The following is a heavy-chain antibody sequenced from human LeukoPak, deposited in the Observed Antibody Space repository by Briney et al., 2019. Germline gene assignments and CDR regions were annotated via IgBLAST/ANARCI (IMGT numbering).Heavy chain of an antibody. V-gene: IGHV3-33*01. J-gene: IGHJ4*02. D-gene: IGHD3-22*01. Sequence: GGSLRLSCAASGFTFNSYGMHWVRQAPGKGLEWVAVMWYDGSNKYYADSVKGRFTISRDNAKNTLYLQVNSLGAEDTAVYYCARESYYDSSGFDYWGQGTLVTVSS. CDR1: GFTFNSYG. CDR2: MWYDGSNK. CDR3: ARESYYDSSGFDY.